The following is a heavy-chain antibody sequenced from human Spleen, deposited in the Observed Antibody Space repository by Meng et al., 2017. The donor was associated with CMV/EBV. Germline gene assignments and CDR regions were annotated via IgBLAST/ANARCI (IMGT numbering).Heavy chain of an antibody. CDR1: GFTFSSYA. D-gene: IGHD3-22*01. J-gene: IGHJ4*02. V-gene: IGHV3-23*01. CDR2: ISGSGGST. Sequence: GESLKISCAASGFTFSSYAMSWVRQAPGKGLEWVSAISGSGGSTYYADSVKGRFTISRDNSKNTLYLQMNSLRAEDTAVYYCARDLRYYESSGPIDYWGQGTLVTVSS. CDR3: ARDLRYYESSGPIDY.